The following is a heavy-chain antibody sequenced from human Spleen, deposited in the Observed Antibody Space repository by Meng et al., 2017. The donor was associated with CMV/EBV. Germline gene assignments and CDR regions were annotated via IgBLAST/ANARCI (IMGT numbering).Heavy chain of an antibody. Sequence: KASGYTFTGYYIHWVRQAPGQGLEWMGWIDPSSDATNYTQKFRGRVTVTSDTSIRTAYMELSGLTSDDTAVYYCGREFPRWGLEFDYWGQGTLVTVSS. CDR2: IDPSSDAT. CDR3: GREFPRWGLEFDY. V-gene: IGHV1-2*02. CDR1: GYTFTGYY. D-gene: IGHD2-21*01. J-gene: IGHJ4*02.